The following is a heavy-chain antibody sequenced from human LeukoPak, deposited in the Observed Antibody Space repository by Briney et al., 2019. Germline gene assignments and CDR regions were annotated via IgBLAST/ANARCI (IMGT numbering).Heavy chain of an antibody. V-gene: IGHV4-31*03. CDR1: GGSISSGGYY. Sequence: RSSETLSLTCTVSGGSISSGGYYWSWIRQHPGKGLEWIGYIYYSGSTYYNPSLKSRVTISVDTSKNQFSLKLSSVTAADTAVYYCARDSFRFQSVDVWGQGTTVTVSS. CDR3: ARDSFRFQSVDV. CDR2: IYYSGST. D-gene: IGHD3-3*01. J-gene: IGHJ6*02.